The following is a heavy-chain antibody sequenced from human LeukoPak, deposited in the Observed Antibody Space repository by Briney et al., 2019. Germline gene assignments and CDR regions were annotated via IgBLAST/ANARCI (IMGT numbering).Heavy chain of an antibody. CDR2: MNPNSGNT. V-gene: IGHV1-8*01. CDR1: GYTFTSYD. Sequence: GASVKVSCKASGYTFTSYDINWVRQATGQGLKWMGWMNPNSGNTGYAQKFQGRVTMTRNTSISSAYMELSSLRSEDTAVYYCARAYEADDAFDIWGQGTMVTVSS. D-gene: IGHD3-3*01. CDR3: ARAYEADDAFDI. J-gene: IGHJ3*02.